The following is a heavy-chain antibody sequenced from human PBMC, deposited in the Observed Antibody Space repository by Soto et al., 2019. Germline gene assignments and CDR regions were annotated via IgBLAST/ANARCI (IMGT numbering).Heavy chain of an antibody. CDR3: AKDRYGSGSYYPSDYYYGMDV. CDR2: ISYDGSNK. CDR1: GFTFSSYG. D-gene: IGHD3-10*01. V-gene: IGHV3-30*18. Sequence: GGSLRLSCAASGFTFSSYGMHWVRQAPGKGLEWVAVISYDGSNKYYADSVKGRFTISRDNSKNTLYLQMNSLRAEDTAVYYCAKDRYGSGSYYPSDYYYGMDVWGQGTTVTVSS. J-gene: IGHJ6*02.